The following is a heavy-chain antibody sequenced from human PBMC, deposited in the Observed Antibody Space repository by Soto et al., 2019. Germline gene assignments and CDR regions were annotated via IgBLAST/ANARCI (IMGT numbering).Heavy chain of an antibody. CDR1: GFTFSTYG. D-gene: IGHD3-16*01. J-gene: IGHJ4*02. V-gene: IGHV3-30*18. Sequence: QVRLVESGGGVVQPGRSLRLSCAASGFTFSTYGIHWVRQAPGKGLEWVAVISYDGSNKYYADSVKGRFAISRDNSKNPLYLQMNSLRAEDTVVYYGAKDLGGPGGCDCWGQGTLVTVSS. CDR2: ISYDGSNK. CDR3: AKDLGGPGGCDC.